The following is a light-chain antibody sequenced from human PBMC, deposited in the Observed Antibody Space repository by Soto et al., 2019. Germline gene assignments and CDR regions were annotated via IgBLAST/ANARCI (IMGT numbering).Light chain of an antibody. CDR3: SSYTSSSTL. CDR2: EVS. CDR1: SSDVGLYDY. Sequence: QSALTQPRSVSGSPGQSVTISCTGTSSDVGLYDYVSWYQHHPGKAPKLIIYEVSDRPSGISSRFSGSKSGNTASLTISGLQTEDEAYYYCSSYTSSSTLFGTGTKVTVL. J-gene: IGLJ1*01. V-gene: IGLV2-14*01.